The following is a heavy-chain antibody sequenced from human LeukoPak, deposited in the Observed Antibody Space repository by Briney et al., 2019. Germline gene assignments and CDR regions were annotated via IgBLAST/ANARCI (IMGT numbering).Heavy chain of an antibody. V-gene: IGHV4-34*01. CDR2: INHSGST. J-gene: IGHJ3*02. CDR3: ARDVHIYGNAFGI. Sequence: SETLSLTCAVYGGSFSGYYWSWIRQPPGKGLEWIGEINHSGSTNYNPSLKSRVTISVDTSKNQFYLKLSSVTAADTAMYYCARDVHIYGNAFGIWGQGTMVTVSS. CDR1: GGSFSGYY. D-gene: IGHD1-26*01.